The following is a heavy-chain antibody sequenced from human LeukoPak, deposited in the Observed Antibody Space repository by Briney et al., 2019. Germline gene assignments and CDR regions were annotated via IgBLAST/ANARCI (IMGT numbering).Heavy chain of an antibody. CDR1: GGSISSYY. CDR3: ARLSDTAMTIDY. J-gene: IGHJ4*02. CDR2: IYYSGST. V-gene: IGHV4-59*08. D-gene: IGHD5-18*01. Sequence: RSSETLSLTCTVSGGSISSYYWSWIRQPPGKGLEWIGYIYYSGSTNYNPSLKSRVTISVDTSKNQFSLKLSSVTAADTAVYYCARLSDTAMTIDYWGQGTLVTVSS.